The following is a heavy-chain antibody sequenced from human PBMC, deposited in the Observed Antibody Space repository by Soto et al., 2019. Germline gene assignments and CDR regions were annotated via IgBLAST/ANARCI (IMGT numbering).Heavy chain of an antibody. CDR2: ISWNSGSI. CDR1: GFTFDDYA. J-gene: IGHJ4*02. Sequence: EVQLVESGGGLVQPGRSLRLSCAASGFTFDDYAMHWVRQAPGKGLEWVSGISWNSGSIGYADSVKGRFTISRDNAKNSLYLQINSLSPEDTALYYCAKDRGRYDYGDYFDYWGQGILVTVSS. CDR3: AKDRGRYDYGDYFDY. V-gene: IGHV3-9*01. D-gene: IGHD4-17*01.